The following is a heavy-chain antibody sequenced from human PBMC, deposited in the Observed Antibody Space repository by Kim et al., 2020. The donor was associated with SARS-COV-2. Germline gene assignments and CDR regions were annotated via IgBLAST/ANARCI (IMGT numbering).Heavy chain of an antibody. CDR3: ARGRITMVRGVITFRNWFDP. Sequence: SETLSLTCAVYGGSFSGYYWSWIRQPPGKGLEWIGEINHSGSTNYNPSLKSRVTISVDTSKNQFSLKLSSVTAADTAVYYCARGRITMVRGVITFRNWFDPWGQGTLVTVSS. J-gene: IGHJ5*02. CDR2: INHSGST. V-gene: IGHV4-34*01. CDR1: GGSFSGYY. D-gene: IGHD3-10*01.